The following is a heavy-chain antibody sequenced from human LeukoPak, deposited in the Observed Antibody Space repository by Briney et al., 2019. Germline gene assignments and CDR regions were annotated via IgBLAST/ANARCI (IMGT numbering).Heavy chain of an antibody. CDR1: GGSFSGYY. D-gene: IGHD2-15*01. CDR2: INHSGST. CDR3: ARAWGYSLPYFDY. V-gene: IGHV4-34*01. J-gene: IGHJ4*02. Sequence: PSETLSLTCAVYGGSFSGYYWSWIRQPPGKGLEWIGEINHSGSTSYNPSLKSRVTISVDTSKNQFSLKLSSVTAADTAVYYCARAWGYSLPYFDYWGQGTLVTVSS.